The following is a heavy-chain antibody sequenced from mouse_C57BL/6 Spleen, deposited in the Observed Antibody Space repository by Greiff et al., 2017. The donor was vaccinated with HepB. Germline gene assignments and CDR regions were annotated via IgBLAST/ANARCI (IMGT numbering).Heavy chain of an antibody. CDR3: ARGGITTVVATFRDFDV. V-gene: IGHV1-64*01. J-gene: IGHJ1*03. CDR1: GYTFTSYW. D-gene: IGHD1-1*01. CDR2: IHPNSGST. Sequence: QVQLQQPGAELVKPGASVKLSCKASGYTFTSYWMHWVKQRPGQGLEWIGMIHPNSGSTNYNEKFKSKATLTVDKSSSTAYMQLSSLTSEDSAVYYCARGGITTVVATFRDFDVWGTGTTVTVSS.